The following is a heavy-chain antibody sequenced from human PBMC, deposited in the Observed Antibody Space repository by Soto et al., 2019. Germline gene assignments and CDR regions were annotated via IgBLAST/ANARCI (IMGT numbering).Heavy chain of an antibody. D-gene: IGHD3-16*01. CDR2: IIPILGSP. J-gene: IGHJ4*02. CDR1: GGPFSSFA. CDR3: ARQVQMLWAYFDY. Sequence: QVQLVQSGAEVKKPGSSVKVSCKASGGPFSSFALNWVRQAPGQGLEWMGGIIPILGSPNYPQTFQGRVTITADESTSTVYLDLSSLISEDTAVYYCARQVQMLWAYFDYWGQGTLVTVSS. V-gene: IGHV1-69*01.